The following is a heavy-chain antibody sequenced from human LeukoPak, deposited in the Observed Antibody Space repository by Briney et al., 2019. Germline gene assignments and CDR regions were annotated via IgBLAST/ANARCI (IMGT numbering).Heavy chain of an antibody. CDR2: ISGSGGST. CDR3: AKYADYYDSRQPFDY. V-gene: IGHV3-23*01. CDR1: GFTFSSYA. J-gene: IGHJ4*02. D-gene: IGHD3-22*01. Sequence: PGGSLRLSCAASGFTFSSYAMSWVRQAPGKGLEWVSAISGSGGSTYYADSVEGRFTISRDNSKNTLYLQMNSLRAEDTAVYYCAKYADYYDSRQPFDYWGQGTLVTVSS.